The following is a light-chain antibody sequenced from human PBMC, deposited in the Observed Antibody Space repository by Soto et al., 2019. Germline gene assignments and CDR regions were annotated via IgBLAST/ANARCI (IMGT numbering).Light chain of an antibody. CDR2: GAS. Sequence: EFVVTHSLCTLSLTPGERAALSCRASQSLSSSYFAWYQHKPGQAPRLLIYGASTRATGIPARFSGSGSGTEFTLTISSLQSEDFAVYYCQQYNKWPRTFGQGTNVDIK. CDR1: QSLSSSY. CDR3: QQYNKWPRT. J-gene: IGKJ1*01. V-gene: IGKV3-15*01.